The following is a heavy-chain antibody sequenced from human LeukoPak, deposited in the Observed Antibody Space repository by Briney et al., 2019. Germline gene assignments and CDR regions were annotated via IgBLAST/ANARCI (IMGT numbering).Heavy chain of an antibody. V-gene: IGHV3-74*01. Sequence: GGSLRLSCAVSGFTFSHYWMHWVRQAPGQGLVWVSRINSDGSSTSYADSVKGRFTISRDNTKNTLYMQMNSVRVEDTAVYYCARGVMYQGFDIWGQGTMVTVSS. J-gene: IGHJ3*02. CDR2: INSDGSST. CDR3: ARGVMYQGFDI. D-gene: IGHD2-2*01. CDR1: GFTFSHYW.